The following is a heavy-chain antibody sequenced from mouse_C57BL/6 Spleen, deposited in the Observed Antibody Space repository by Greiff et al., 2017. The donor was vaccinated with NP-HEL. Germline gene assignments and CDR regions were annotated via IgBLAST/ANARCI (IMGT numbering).Heavy chain of an antibody. J-gene: IGHJ4*01. Sequence: EVQLQQSGAELVRPGASVKLSCTASGFNIKDDYMHWVKQRPEQGLEWIGWIDPENGDTEYASKFQGKATITADTSSNTAYLQLSSLTSEDTAVYYCTTGSYYAMDYWGQRTSVTVSS. CDR3: TTGSYYAMDY. V-gene: IGHV14-4*01. CDR1: GFNIKDDY. CDR2: IDPENGDT.